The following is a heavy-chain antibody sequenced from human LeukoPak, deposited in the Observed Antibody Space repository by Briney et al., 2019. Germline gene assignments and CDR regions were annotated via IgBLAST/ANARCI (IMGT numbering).Heavy chain of an antibody. V-gene: IGHV3-33*01. D-gene: IGHD2-21*01. CDR3: ARDEHTDSAFDI. CDR1: GFTFSSYG. CDR2: IWYDGSNK. Sequence: GGSLRLSCAASGFTFSSYGMHWVRQAPGKGLEGVAVIWYDGSNKYYADSVKGRFTISRDNSKNTLYLQMNSLRAEDTAVYYCARDEHTDSAFDIWGQGTMVTVSS. J-gene: IGHJ3*02.